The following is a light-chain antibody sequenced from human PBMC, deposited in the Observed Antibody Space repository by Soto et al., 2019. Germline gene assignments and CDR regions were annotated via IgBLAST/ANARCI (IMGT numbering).Light chain of an antibody. CDR1: SRDVGKYNL. J-gene: IGLJ1*01. CDR3: SSYSLITPYV. CDR2: EVT. V-gene: IGLV2-23*02. Sequence: QSVLTQPASVSGSPGQSVTIFCTGTSRDVGKYNLVSWYQHFPGKAPKLMIFEVTKRPSGISDRFSGSKSGNTASLTISGLQAEDEADYYCSSYSLITPYVFGTGTKVTVL.